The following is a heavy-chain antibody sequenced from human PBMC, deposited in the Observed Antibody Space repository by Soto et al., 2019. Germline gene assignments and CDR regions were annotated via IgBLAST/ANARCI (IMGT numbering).Heavy chain of an antibody. J-gene: IGHJ4*02. CDR1: GFIADDYA. V-gene: IGHV3-9*02. CDR3: VKGMKWWWMTTFHYFDS. D-gene: IGHD2-8*02. CDR2: IISNSATK. Sequence: EVQLVESGGGLVQPGRSLRLSCVASGFIADDYAMHWVRQAPGKGLEWVSGIISNSATKNYADSVKGRFTISRDNAKNTLFLQMNSLRPDYTAFYYCVKGMKWWWMTTFHYFDSWGQGTLVTVSS.